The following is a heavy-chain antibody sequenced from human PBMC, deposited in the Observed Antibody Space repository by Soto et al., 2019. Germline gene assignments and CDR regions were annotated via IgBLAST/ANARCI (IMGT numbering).Heavy chain of an antibody. D-gene: IGHD3-22*01. V-gene: IGHV4-61*01. CDR2: IYYSGST. CDR1: GGSVSSGSYY. J-gene: IGHJ4*02. CDR3: ARVDYYDSSGEIDY. Sequence: PSETLSLTCTVSGGSVSSGSYYWSWIRQPPGKGLEWIGYIYYSGSTNYNPSLKSRVTISVDTSKNQFSLKLSSVTAADTAVYYCARVDYYDSSGEIDYWGQGTLVTVSS.